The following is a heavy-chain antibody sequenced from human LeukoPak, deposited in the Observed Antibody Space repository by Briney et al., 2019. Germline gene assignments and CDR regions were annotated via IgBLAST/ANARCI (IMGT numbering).Heavy chain of an antibody. V-gene: IGHV4-59*01. CDR3: ASYEMATLFFSR. Sequence: SQTLSLTCTVSGGSISSYYWSWIRQPPGKGLEWIGYIYYSGSTNYNPSLKSRVTISVDTSKNQFSLKLSSVTAADTAVHYCASYEMATLFFSRWGQGTLVTVSS. CDR2: IYYSGST. CDR1: GGSISSYY. D-gene: IGHD5-24*01. J-gene: IGHJ4*02.